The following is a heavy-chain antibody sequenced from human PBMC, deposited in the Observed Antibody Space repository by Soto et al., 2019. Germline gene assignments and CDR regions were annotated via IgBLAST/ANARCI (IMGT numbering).Heavy chain of an antibody. CDR2: IIPIFGTA. D-gene: IGHD4-17*01. CDR1: GGTFSSYA. Sequence: ASVKVSCKASGGTFSSYAISWVRQAPGQGLEWMGGIIPIFGTANYAQKFQGRVTITADESTSTAYMEPSSLRSEDTAVYYCASPDYGGNWYYFDYWGQGTLVTVSS. CDR3: ASPDYGGNWYYFDY. J-gene: IGHJ4*02. V-gene: IGHV1-69*13.